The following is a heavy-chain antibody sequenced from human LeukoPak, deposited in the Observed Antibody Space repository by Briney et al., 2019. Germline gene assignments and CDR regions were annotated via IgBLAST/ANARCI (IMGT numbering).Heavy chain of an antibody. Sequence: GGSLRLSCAASGFTFSSYAMRWVRQAPGKGLEWVAVISYDGSNKYYADSVKGRFTISRDNSKNTLYLQMNSLRAEDTAVYYCARDLGDYYDSSGYYWGQGTLVTVSS. J-gene: IGHJ4*02. V-gene: IGHV3-30-3*01. D-gene: IGHD3-22*01. CDR1: GFTFSSYA. CDR3: ARDLGDYYDSSGYY. CDR2: ISYDGSNK.